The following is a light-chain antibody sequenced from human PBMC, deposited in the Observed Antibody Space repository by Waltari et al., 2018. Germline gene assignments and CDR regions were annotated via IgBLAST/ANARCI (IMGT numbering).Light chain of an antibody. V-gene: IGKV1-9*01. CDR3: QQFYNYPRT. Sequence: DITLTQSPSFLSASHGDSAPFPCRADDDISSVLGWLQQKPGKAPKLLIYAASSLQSGVPSRFSGRGSGAEFTLTISSLQPEDFATYYCQQFYNYPRTFGPGTTVDIK. CDR2: AAS. CDR1: DDISSV. J-gene: IGKJ3*01.